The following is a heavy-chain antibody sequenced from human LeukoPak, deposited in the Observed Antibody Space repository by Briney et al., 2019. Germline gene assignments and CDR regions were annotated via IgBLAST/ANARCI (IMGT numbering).Heavy chain of an antibody. D-gene: IGHD2-2*01. CDR1: GGSTSSDY. V-gene: IGHV4-4*07. CDR2: IDTSGST. J-gene: IGHJ4*02. CDR3: ARESGRWGLGYCSSTSCPIDY. Sequence: SETLSLTCTVSGGSTSSDYWNWIRQPAGKGLEWIGRIDTSGSTNYNPSLNSRVTMSIDTSKNQFSLRLSSVTAADTAVYYCARESGRWGLGYCSSTSCPIDYWGQGTLVTVSS.